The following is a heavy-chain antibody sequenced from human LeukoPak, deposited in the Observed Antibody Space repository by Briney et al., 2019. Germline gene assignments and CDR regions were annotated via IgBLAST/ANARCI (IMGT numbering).Heavy chain of an antibody. CDR2: IYYSGST. V-gene: IGHV4-59*01. J-gene: IGHJ4*02. Sequence: SETVSLTCTVSGGSISSYYWSWIRQPPGKELEWIGYIYYSGSTNYNPSLKSRVTISVDTSKNQFSLKLSSVTAADTAVYYCARGMIAARPRGNFDYWGQGTLVTVSS. CDR3: ARGMIAARPRGNFDY. CDR1: GGSISSYY. D-gene: IGHD6-6*01.